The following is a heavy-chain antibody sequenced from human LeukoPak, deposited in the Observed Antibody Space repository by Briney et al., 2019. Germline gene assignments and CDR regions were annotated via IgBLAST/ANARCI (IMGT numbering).Heavy chain of an antibody. CDR1: GFTLSSYA. D-gene: IGHD6-13*01. CDR3: AKQSAGSAAWYSLHYDF. Sequence: GGSLRLSCAASGFTLSSYAMTWVRQAPGRGLEWVSSVDGGGGGTYYADSVKGRFTISRDNTKDTLYLQMNGLRAEDTAVYFCAKQSAGSAAWYSLHYDFWGQGTLVTVSS. J-gene: IGHJ4*02. CDR2: VDGGGGGT. V-gene: IGHV3-23*01.